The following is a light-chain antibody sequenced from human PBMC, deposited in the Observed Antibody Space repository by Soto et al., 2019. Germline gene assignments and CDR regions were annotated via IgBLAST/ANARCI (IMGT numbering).Light chain of an antibody. CDR1: QSVSSY. Sequence: EIVLTQSPATLSLSPGERATLSCRASQSVSSYLAWYQQKPGQAPRLLIYDASNRATGIPARFSGSGSGTDFTLTIRSLEREDFAVYYCQQRSNWREYTCGQGTKLEIK. J-gene: IGKJ2*01. CDR2: DAS. CDR3: QQRSNWREYT. V-gene: IGKV3-11*01.